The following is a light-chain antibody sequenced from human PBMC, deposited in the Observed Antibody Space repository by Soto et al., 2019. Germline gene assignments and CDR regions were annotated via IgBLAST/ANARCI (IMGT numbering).Light chain of an antibody. CDR1: QSFSSSY. CDR3: QHYGTSPST. CDR2: ETS. V-gene: IGKV3-20*01. J-gene: IGKJ1*01. Sequence: EIVLTQSPGTLSLSPGERATLSCRASQSFSSSYLAWYQQKPGQAPRLLIYETSSRATGIPDRFSGSGSPTYFPITISILEAEYFAVYYQQHYGTSPSTFGQGTRVEIK.